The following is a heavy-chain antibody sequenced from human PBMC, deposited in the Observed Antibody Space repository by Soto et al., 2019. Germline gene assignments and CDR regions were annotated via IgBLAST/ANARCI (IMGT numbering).Heavy chain of an antibody. CDR1: GGSLNTYY. D-gene: IGHD5-18*01. V-gene: IGHV4-59*01. J-gene: IGHJ6*02. CDR3: ARLQDTAVANYYFDGVDV. Sequence: SETLSLTCTVSGGSLNTYYWSWIRQRPGKGLEWIGYINYIGGTNQNPSLKSRVTISIDTPKNQFSLKLRSVTAADAAVYFCARLQDTAVANYYFDGVDVWGQGTTVTVSS. CDR2: INYIGGT.